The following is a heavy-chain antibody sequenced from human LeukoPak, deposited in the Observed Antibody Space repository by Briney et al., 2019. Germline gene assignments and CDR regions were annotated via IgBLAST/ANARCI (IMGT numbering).Heavy chain of an antibody. CDR3: QWLVRVYGYYYYGMDV. D-gene: IGHD6-19*01. V-gene: IGHV3-9*01. CDR1: GFNFYAYA. Sequence: PGGSLRLSCAASGFNFYAYAMHWVRQAPGKGLEWVSSISLNSGIIDYADSVKGRFTISRDNAKNSLYLQMNSLRAEDTALYYCQWLVRVYGYYYYGMDVWGQGTTVTVSS. CDR2: ISLNSGII. J-gene: IGHJ6*02.